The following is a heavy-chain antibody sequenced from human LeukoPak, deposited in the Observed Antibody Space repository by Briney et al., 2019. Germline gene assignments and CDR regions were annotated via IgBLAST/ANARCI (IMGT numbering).Heavy chain of an antibody. Sequence: ASVKVSCKASGYTFTSYGISLVRQAPGQGLEWMGWISAYNGNTNYAQKLQGRVTMTTDTSTSTAYMELRSLRSDDTAVYYCARDLVVVAATSPFDPWGQGTLVTVSS. CDR1: GYTFTSYG. J-gene: IGHJ5*02. D-gene: IGHD2-15*01. V-gene: IGHV1-18*04. CDR2: ISAYNGNT. CDR3: ARDLVVVAATSPFDP.